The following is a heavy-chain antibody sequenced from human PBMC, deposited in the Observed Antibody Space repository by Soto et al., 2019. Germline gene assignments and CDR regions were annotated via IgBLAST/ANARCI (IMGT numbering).Heavy chain of an antibody. Sequence: ASVKVSCKASGYTFTSYDINWVRQATGQGLEWMGWVNPNIGKAGYAQKFQGRVTITADKSTSTAYMELSSLRSEDTAVYYCARDGVYCSGGSCYTSFDFWGQGTLVTVFS. J-gene: IGHJ4*02. CDR3: ARDGVYCSGGSCYTSFDF. CDR2: VNPNIGKA. CDR1: GYTFTSYD. D-gene: IGHD2-15*01. V-gene: IGHV1-8*01.